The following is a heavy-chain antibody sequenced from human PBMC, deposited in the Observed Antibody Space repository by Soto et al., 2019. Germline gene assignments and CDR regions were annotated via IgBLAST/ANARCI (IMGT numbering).Heavy chain of an antibody. CDR3: AREKYDFWSGSIADAYYGMDV. Sequence: VSVKACCKASGYTFTSYYMHWVRQAPGPGLEWMGIINPSGGSTSYAQKFQGRVTMTRDTSTSTVYMELSSLRSEDTAVYYCAREKYDFWSGSIADAYYGMDVWGQGTTVTVSS. J-gene: IGHJ6*02. CDR1: GYTFTSYY. D-gene: IGHD3-3*01. CDR2: INPSGGST. V-gene: IGHV1-46*01.